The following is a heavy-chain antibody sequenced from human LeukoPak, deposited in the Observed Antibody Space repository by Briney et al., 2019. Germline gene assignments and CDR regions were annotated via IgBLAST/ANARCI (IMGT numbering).Heavy chain of an antibody. J-gene: IGHJ3*02. CDR1: GGTFSSYA. V-gene: IGHV1-69*13. CDR3: ASKYCSDGSCYLVADAFDI. CDR2: IIPIFGTA. D-gene: IGHD2-15*01. Sequence: ASVKVSCKASGGTFSSYAISWVRQAPGQGLEWMGGIIPIFGTANYAQKFQGRVTITADESTSTAYMELSSLRSEDTAVYYCASKYCSDGSCYLVADAFDIWGQGTMVTVSS.